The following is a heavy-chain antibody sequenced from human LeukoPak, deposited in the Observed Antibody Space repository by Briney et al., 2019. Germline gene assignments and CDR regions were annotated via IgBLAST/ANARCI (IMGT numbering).Heavy chain of an antibody. J-gene: IGHJ4*02. CDR2: INWNGGST. Sequence: GGSLRLSCAASGFTFDDYGMSWVRQAPGKGLEWVSGINWNGGSTGYADSVKSRFTISRDNVKNSLYLQMNSLRAEDTALYYCARSSPYYYDSSGYYYYFDYWGQGTLVTVSS. D-gene: IGHD3-22*01. CDR3: ARSSPYYYDSSGYYYYFDY. V-gene: IGHV3-20*04. CDR1: GFTFDDYG.